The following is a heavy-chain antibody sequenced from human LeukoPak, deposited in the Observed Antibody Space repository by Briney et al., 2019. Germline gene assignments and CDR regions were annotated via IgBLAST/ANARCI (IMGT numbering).Heavy chain of an antibody. Sequence: SQTLSLTCAISGDCVSSNSAAWNWIRQSPSRGLEWLGRTYYRSKWYNDYAVSVKSRITINPDTSKNQFSLQLNSVTPEDTAVYHCARDFRVEQWLVTPYYYYYGMDVWGQGTTVTVSS. CDR2: TYYRSKWYN. CDR1: GDCVSSNSAA. V-gene: IGHV6-1*01. D-gene: IGHD6-19*01. J-gene: IGHJ6*02. CDR3: ARDFRVEQWLVTPYYYYYGMDV.